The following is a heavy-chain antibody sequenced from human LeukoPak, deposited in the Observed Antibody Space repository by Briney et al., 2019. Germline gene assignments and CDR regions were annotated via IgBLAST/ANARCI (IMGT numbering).Heavy chain of an antibody. V-gene: IGHV3-66*01. CDR2: IYSGGST. Sequence: RGGSLRLSCAASGFTVSSNYMSWVRQAPGKGLEWVSVIYSGGSTYYADSVKGRFTISRDNSKNTLYLQMNSLRAEDTAVYYCAREPYYYDSSGPEGDAFDIWGQGTMVTASS. CDR3: AREPYYYDSSGPEGDAFDI. J-gene: IGHJ3*02. D-gene: IGHD3-22*01. CDR1: GFTVSSNY.